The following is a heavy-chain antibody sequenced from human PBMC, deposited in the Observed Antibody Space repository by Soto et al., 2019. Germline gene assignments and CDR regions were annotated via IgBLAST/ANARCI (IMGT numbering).Heavy chain of an antibody. CDR2: MNPNSGNT. Sequence: QVQLVQSGAEVKKPGASVKVSCKASGYTFTNYNINWVRQATGQGLEWMGWMNPNSGNTGYAQKFQGRVTMTRSTSISTAYMELSILRSEDTAVYYCAREDYYGSGSYAYWGQGTLVTVSS. V-gene: IGHV1-8*01. CDR1: GYTFTNYN. J-gene: IGHJ4*02. CDR3: AREDYYGSGSYAY. D-gene: IGHD3-10*01.